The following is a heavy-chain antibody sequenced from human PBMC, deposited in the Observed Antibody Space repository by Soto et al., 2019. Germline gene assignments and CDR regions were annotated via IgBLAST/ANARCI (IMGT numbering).Heavy chain of an antibody. D-gene: IGHD2-8*01. CDR3: ARDFGGVLSGEFDY. Sequence: ASVKVSCKASGYTFTSYAMHWVRQAPGQRLEWMGWINAGNGNTKYSQKFQGRVTITRDTSASTAYMELSSLRSEDTAVYYCARDFGGVLSGEFDYWGQGTLVTVSS. CDR2: INAGNGNT. CDR1: GYTFTSYA. V-gene: IGHV1-3*01. J-gene: IGHJ4*02.